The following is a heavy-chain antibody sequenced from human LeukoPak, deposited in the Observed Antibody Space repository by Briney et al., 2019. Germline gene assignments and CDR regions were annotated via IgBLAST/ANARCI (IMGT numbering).Heavy chain of an antibody. Sequence: GGSLRLSCAASGFTVTNTYMSWVRQAPGKGLEWVSIIYNDGKTYFADSVKGRLTISRDSSKNTLYLQMNSLRPEDTALYYCATSGYLYFDYWGQGTLVTVSS. J-gene: IGHJ4*02. D-gene: IGHD3-22*01. V-gene: IGHV3-66*01. CDR2: IYNDGKT. CDR1: GFTVTNTY. CDR3: ATSGYLYFDY.